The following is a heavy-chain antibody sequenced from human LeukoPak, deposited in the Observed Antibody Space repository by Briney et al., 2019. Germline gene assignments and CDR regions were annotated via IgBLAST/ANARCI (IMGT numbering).Heavy chain of an antibody. J-gene: IGHJ5*02. D-gene: IGHD3-10*01. CDR3: ARGPRFGELLWHWFDP. CDR2: INHSGST. Sequence: SETLSLTCAVYGVSFSGYYWSWIRQPPGKGLEWIGEINHSGSTNYNPSLKSRVTISVDTSKNQFSLKLRSVTAADTAVYYCARGPRFGELLWHWFDPWGQGTLVTVSS. V-gene: IGHV4-34*01. CDR1: GVSFSGYY.